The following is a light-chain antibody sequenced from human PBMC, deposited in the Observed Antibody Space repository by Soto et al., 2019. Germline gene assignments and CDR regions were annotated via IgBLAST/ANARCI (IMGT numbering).Light chain of an antibody. CDR2: TAS. CDR3: QPYSTYPWT. J-gene: IGKJ1*01. Sequence: DIQMTQSPSTLSASVGDRVTITCRASQSISSWLAWYQQEPGKAPKLLISTASSLESGVPSRFSGRGSGTEFALTISSLQPDDFAPYYGQPYSTYPWTLGQGTKVEIK. CDR1: QSISSW. V-gene: IGKV1-5*03.